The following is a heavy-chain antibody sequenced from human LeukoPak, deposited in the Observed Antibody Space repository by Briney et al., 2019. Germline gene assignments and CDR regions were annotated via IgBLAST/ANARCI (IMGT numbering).Heavy chain of an antibody. CDR3: ARVDYDILTGNYYMDV. J-gene: IGHJ6*03. V-gene: IGHV5-51*01. Sequence: GESLKISCKGSGYSFTSYWIGWVRQMPGQGLEWMGIIYPGDSDTRYSPSFQGQVTISADKSISTAYLQWGSLKASDTAMYYCARVDYDILTGNYYMDVWGKGTTVTVSS. CDR2: IYPGDSDT. D-gene: IGHD3-9*01. CDR1: GYSFTSYW.